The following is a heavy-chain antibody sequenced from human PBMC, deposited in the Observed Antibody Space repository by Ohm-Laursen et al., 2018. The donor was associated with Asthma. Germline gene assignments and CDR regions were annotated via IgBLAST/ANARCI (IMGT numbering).Heavy chain of an antibody. V-gene: IGHV4-59*07. Sequence: SDTLSLTWDVSGGSISSNYWSWNGQRQGKGREWIGNIYYSGRTIYNPSLKRRVTISVDTSKNQFSLKLSSVTAADTAVYYCAWLSLGSQGIDYWGQGTLVTVSS. CDR2: IYYSGRT. J-gene: IGHJ4*02. CDR1: GGSISSNY. D-gene: IGHD1-26*01. CDR3: AWLSLGSQGIDY.